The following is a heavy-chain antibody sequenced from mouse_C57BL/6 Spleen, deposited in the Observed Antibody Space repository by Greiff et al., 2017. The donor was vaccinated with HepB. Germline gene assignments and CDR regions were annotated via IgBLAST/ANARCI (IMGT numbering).Heavy chain of an antibody. J-gene: IGHJ3*01. CDR3: ARETYGYDGWFAY. CDR2: ISSGSSTI. V-gene: IGHV5-17*01. D-gene: IGHD2-2*01. CDR1: GFTFSDYG. Sequence: EVKLMESGGGLVKPGGSLKLSCAASGFTFSDYGMHWVRQAPEKGLAWVAYISSGSSTIYYADTVKGRFTISRDNAKNTLFLQMTSLRSEDTAMYYCARETYGYDGWFAYWGQGTLVTVSA.